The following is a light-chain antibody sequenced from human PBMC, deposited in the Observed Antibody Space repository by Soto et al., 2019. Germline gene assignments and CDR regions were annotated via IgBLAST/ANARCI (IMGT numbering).Light chain of an antibody. V-gene: IGLV1-44*01. Sequence: QSVLTQPPSASGTPGQRVAISCSGSSSNIGSNTVNWYQQLPGTAPKLLIYSNNQRPSGVPDRFSGSKSGTSASLAISGLQFEDKGDYICAAWDDSLNCPGFGGGTKLTVL. CDR1: SSNIGSNT. CDR3: AAWDDSLNCPG. J-gene: IGLJ2*01. CDR2: SNN.